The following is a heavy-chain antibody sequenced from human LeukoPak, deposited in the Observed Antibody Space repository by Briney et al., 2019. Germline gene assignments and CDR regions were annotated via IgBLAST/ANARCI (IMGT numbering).Heavy chain of an antibody. CDR2: IHYSGST. J-gene: IGHJ6*03. V-gene: IGHV4-59*01. CDR1: GGSMNTYY. Sequence: SETLSLTCTVSGGSMNTYYWTWIRQPPGKGLEWIGHIHYSGSTDYNPSLTSRVTISVGTSKNQFSLRLSSVTAADTAVYYCARFGARRLVRGYYYYMDVWGKGTTVTVSS. CDR3: ARFGARRLVRGYYYYMDV. D-gene: IGHD2-8*02.